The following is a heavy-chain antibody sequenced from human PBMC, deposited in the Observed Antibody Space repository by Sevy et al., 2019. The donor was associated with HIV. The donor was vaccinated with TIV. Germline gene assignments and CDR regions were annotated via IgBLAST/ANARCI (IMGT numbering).Heavy chain of an antibody. J-gene: IGHJ6*02. CDR1: GFTFSTYA. V-gene: IGHV3-23*01. Sequence: GGSLRLSCAASGFTFSTYAMSWVRQAPGKGLEWVSVISGSGGDTYYAESVKGRFTISRDNSKKTLYLQMNSLGAEDTAVYYCAKDAYYYDGSGYSMSQWCYGMDVWGQGTTVTVSS. CDR2: ISGSGGDT. D-gene: IGHD3-22*01. CDR3: AKDAYYYDGSGYSMSQWCYGMDV.